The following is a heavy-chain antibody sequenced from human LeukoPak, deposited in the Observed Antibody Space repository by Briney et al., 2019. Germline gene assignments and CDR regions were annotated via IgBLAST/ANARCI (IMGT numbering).Heavy chain of an antibody. Sequence: GGSLRLSCAASGFTFSSYAMHWVRQAPGKGLEWVAVISYDGSNKYYADSVKGRFTISRDNSKNTLYLQMNSLRAEDTAVYYCAREPLLLWFGEFLWGQGTLVTVSS. CDR1: GFTFSSYA. CDR2: ISYDGSNK. D-gene: IGHD3-10*01. J-gene: IGHJ4*02. CDR3: AREPLLLWFGEFL. V-gene: IGHV3-30-3*01.